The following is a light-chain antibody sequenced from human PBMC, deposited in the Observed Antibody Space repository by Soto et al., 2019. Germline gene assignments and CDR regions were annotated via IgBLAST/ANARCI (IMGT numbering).Light chain of an antibody. Sequence: EIVLTQSPGTLSSSPGDRATLSCRASQSVSSSYLAWYQQKPGQAPRLLIYGASSRATGIPDRFSGSGSGTDFTLTISRLEPEDFAVYYCQQYGSSLRTFGQGTKVEIK. J-gene: IGKJ1*01. V-gene: IGKV3-20*01. CDR3: QQYGSSLRT. CDR1: QSVSSSY. CDR2: GAS.